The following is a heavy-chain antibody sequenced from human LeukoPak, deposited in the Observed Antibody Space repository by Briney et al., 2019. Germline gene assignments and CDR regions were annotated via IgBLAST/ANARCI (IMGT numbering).Heavy chain of an antibody. CDR2: IYSGGST. D-gene: IGHD4-17*01. J-gene: IGHJ6*02. CDR1: GFTVSSNY. CDR3: ARTKDYGDYVLNGVDV. Sequence: PGGSLRLSCAASGFTVSSNYMSWVRQAPGKGLEWVSVIYSGGSTYYADSVKGRFTISRDNSKNTLYLQMNSLRAEDTAVYYCARTKDYGDYVLNGVDVWGQGTTVTVSS. V-gene: IGHV3-53*01.